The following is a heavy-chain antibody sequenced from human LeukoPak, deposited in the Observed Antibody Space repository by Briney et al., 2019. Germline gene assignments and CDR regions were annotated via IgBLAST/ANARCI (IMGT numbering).Heavy chain of an antibody. CDR1: GGSISSGGYY. CDR2: IYHSGST. J-gene: IGHJ4*02. Sequence: PSETLSLTCTVSGGSISSGGYYWSWIRQPSGKGLEWIGYIYHSGSTSYNPSLKSRVTISVDKSNNQFSLKLNSVTAADTAVYYCARSGVGASSHDYWGQGTLVTVSS. V-gene: IGHV4-61*08. CDR3: ARSGVGASSHDY. D-gene: IGHD1-26*01.